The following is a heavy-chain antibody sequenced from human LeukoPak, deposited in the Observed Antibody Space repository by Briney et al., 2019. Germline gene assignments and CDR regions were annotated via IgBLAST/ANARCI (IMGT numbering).Heavy chain of an antibody. CDR3: ARAYGDYDYFDY. CDR1: GGSISSGDYY. CDR2: IYYSGST. J-gene: IGHJ4*02. D-gene: IGHD4-17*01. V-gene: IGHV4-30-4*01. Sequence: ASETLSLTCTVSGGSISSGDYYWSWIRQPPGKGLEWIGYIYYSGSTYYNPSLKSRVTISVDTSKNQFSLKLSSVTAADTAVYYCARAYGDYDYFDYWGQGTLVTVSS.